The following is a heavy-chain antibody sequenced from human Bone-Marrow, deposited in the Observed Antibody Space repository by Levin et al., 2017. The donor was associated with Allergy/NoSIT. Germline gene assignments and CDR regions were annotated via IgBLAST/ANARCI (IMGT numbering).Heavy chain of an antibody. CDR3: ARRWYCTGTCYQPTFDF. J-gene: IGHJ4*01. D-gene: IGHD2-8*02. Sequence: PSGGSLRLSCAASGFIFSSHGMSWVRQAPGKGLEWVSGFTSSTTTTYYADSVKGRFTISRDNSENTLHLQMNSLRAEDTAIYYCARRWYCTGTCYQPTFDFWGHGTLVTVSS. CDR1: GFIFSSHG. CDR2: FTSSTTTT. V-gene: IGHV3-23*05.